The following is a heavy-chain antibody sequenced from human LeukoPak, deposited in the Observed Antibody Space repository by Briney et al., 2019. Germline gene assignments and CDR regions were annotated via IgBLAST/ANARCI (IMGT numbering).Heavy chain of an antibody. Sequence: SVKVSCKASGGTFSSYAISWVRQAPGQGLEWMGGIIPIFGTANYAQKFQGRVTITADESTSTAYMELSSLRSDDTAVYYCARDDGYSYTIDYWGQGTLVTVSS. CDR3: ARDDGYSYTIDY. V-gene: IGHV1-69*13. CDR1: GGTFSSYA. J-gene: IGHJ4*02. CDR2: IIPIFGTA. D-gene: IGHD2-21*02.